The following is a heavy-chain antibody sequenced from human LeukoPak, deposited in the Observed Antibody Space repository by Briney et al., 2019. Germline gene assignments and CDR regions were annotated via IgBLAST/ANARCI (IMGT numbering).Heavy chain of an antibody. V-gene: IGHV3-30-3*01. J-gene: IGHJ4*02. CDR1: GFTFSSYA. D-gene: IGHD6-19*01. Sequence: GRSLRLSCAASGFTFSSYAMHWVRQAPGKGLEWVAVISYDGSNKYYADSVKGRFTISRDNSKNTLYLQMNSLRVEDAAVYYCARPYSSGWYGDFDYWGQGTLVTVSS. CDR2: ISYDGSNK. CDR3: ARPYSSGWYGDFDY.